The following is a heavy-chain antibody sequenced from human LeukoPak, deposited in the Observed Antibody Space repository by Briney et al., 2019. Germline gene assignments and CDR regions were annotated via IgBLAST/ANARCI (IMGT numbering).Heavy chain of an antibody. CDR3: AKDTSSGCQGLFDI. Sequence: GGSLRLSCAASGFTVSNNYMSWVRQAPGKGLEWVSVIYRDGSTYYADSVKGRFTISRDNSKNTLYLQMNSLRAEDTAVYYCAKDTSSGCQGLFDIWGQGTMVTVSS. CDR2: IYRDGST. D-gene: IGHD6-19*01. CDR1: GFTVSNNY. V-gene: IGHV3-53*01. J-gene: IGHJ3*02.